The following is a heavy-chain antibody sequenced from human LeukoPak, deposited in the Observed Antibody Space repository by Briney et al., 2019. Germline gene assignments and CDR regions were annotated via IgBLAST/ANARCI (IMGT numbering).Heavy chain of an antibody. Sequence: SETLSLTCTVSGGSISSYYWTWIRQPAGKGLEWIGRIDSSGSTNYNPSLKSRLTMSIDTSKNQFSLKLNSVTAADTAVYYCARAPYDSSGYYSPDFEYWGPGTLVTVSS. CDR1: GGSISSYY. CDR2: IDSSGST. CDR3: ARAPYDSSGYYSPDFEY. V-gene: IGHV4-4*07. D-gene: IGHD3-22*01. J-gene: IGHJ4*02.